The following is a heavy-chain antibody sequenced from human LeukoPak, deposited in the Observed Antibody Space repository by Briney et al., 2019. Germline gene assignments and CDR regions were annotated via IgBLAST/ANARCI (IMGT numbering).Heavy chain of an antibody. CDR3: ARGGGGYNWNDVPDF. V-gene: IGHV1-69*13. Sequence: SVEVSCKTSGGTFSSSAISWVRQAPGQGLEWMGGIIPLFGKANYAQKFRGRVTITADESTSTVYMEMSSLTSDDTAVYYCARGGGGYNWNDVPDFWGQGTLVTVSS. CDR1: GGTFSSSA. D-gene: IGHD1-1*01. CDR2: IIPLFGKA. J-gene: IGHJ4*02.